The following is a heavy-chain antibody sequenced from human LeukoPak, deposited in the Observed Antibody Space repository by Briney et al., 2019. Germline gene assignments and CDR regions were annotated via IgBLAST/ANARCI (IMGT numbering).Heavy chain of an antibody. CDR1: GGSISSSSYY. D-gene: IGHD3-10*01. J-gene: IGHJ3*02. CDR3: ARPWGGLDAFDI. CDR2: IYYSGST. Sequence: SETLSLTCTVSGGSISSSSYYWGWIRQPPRKGLEWIGSIYYSGSTYYNPSLKSRVTISVDTSKNQFSLKLSSVTAADTAMYYCARPWGGLDAFDIWGQGTMVTVSS. V-gene: IGHV4-39*07.